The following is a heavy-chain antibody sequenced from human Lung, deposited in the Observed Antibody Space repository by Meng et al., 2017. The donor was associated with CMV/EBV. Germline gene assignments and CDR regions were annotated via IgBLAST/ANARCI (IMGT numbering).Heavy chain of an antibody. D-gene: IGHD2-15*01. CDR1: GYTFTSYD. CDR3: ARIGGGNRGDFDY. J-gene: IGHJ4*02. CDR2: MNPNSGNT. V-gene: IGHV1-8*03. Sequence: ASXXVSXKASGYTFTSYDINWVRQATGQGLEWMGWMNPNSGNTGYAQKFQGRVTITRNTSISTAYMELSRLRSEDTAVYYCARIGGGNRGDFDYWGQGTLVTSSS.